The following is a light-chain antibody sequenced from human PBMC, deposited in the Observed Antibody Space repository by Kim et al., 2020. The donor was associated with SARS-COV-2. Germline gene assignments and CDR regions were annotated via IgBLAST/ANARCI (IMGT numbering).Light chain of an antibody. CDR3: HVWDSGIVI. CDR2: RDI. Sequence: SYELTQPLSASVALGQTARITCGGLNIESKNVHWYQQKPGQAPLLVIYRDINRPSGIPERFSGSKSGNTATLTVSRAQAGDEADYYCHVWDSGIVIFGGGTRLTVL. J-gene: IGLJ2*01. V-gene: IGLV3-9*01. CDR1: NIESKN.